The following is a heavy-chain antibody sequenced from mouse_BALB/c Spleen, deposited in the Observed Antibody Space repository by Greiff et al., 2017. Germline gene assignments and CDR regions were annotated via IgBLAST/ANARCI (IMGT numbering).Heavy chain of an antibody. Sequence: VQLKESGGGLVQPGGSLKLSCAASGFTFSSYGMSWVRQTPDKRLELVATINSNGGSTYYPDSVKGRFTISRDNAKNTLYLQMSSLKSEDTAMYYCARVLWYFDVWGAGTTVTVSS. V-gene: IGHV5-6-3*01. CDR3: ARVLWYFDV. CDR1: GFTFSSYG. CDR2: INSNGGST. J-gene: IGHJ1*01.